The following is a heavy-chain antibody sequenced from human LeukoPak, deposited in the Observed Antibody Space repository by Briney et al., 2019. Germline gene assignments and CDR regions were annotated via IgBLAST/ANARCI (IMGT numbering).Heavy chain of an antibody. Sequence: PGGSLRLSCAASGFTVSSSFIYWVRQAPGKGLEWVSGISWNSGSIGYADSVKGRFTISRDNAKNSLYLQMNSLRAEDTALYYCAKEPSYGMDVWGQGTTVTVSS. J-gene: IGHJ6*02. CDR1: GFTVSSSF. CDR3: AKEPSYGMDV. CDR2: ISWNSGSI. V-gene: IGHV3-9*01.